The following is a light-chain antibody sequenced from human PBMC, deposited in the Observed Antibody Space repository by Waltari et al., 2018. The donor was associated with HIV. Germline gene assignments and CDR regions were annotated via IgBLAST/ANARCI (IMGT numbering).Light chain of an antibody. Sequence: QSALTQPASVSGSPGQSITISCTRTSRDPATFKSFSWYQHHPGKAPKVIIYEVSNRPSGVSYRFSGSKSGHTASLTISGLQAEDEADYFCMSYISSATPEFGGGTKLTVL. V-gene: IGLV2-14*01. CDR2: EVS. CDR1: SRDPATFKS. CDR3: MSYISSATPE. J-gene: IGLJ3*02.